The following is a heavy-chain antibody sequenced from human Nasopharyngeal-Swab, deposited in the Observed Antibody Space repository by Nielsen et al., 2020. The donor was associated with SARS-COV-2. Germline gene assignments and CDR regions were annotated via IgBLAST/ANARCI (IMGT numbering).Heavy chain of an antibody. CDR1: GFTFSNYE. J-gene: IGHJ4*02. CDR2: ISGDDATI. V-gene: IGHV3-48*03. Sequence: GESLKISCAGSGFTFSNYEMNWVRQAPGKGLEWISSISGDDATIYYADFVRGRFSISRDNAKKSLYLQMDSLRAEDTAVYYCARGSRAWYWGQGTLVTVSP. CDR3: ARGSRAWY.